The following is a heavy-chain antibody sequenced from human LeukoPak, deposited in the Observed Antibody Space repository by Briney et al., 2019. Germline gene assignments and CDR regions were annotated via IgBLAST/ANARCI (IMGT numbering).Heavy chain of an antibody. V-gene: IGHV4-30-4*08. CDR2: IYYSGST. Sequence: SQTLSLTCTVSGGSISSGDYYWSWIRQPPGKGLEWIGYIYYSGSTYYNPSLKSRVTISVDRSKNQFSLKLSSVTAADTAVYYCARFQLYYCSSTSCYHWGQGTLVTVSS. D-gene: IGHD2-2*01. CDR1: GGSISSGDYY. J-gene: IGHJ4*02. CDR3: ARFQLYYCSSTSCYH.